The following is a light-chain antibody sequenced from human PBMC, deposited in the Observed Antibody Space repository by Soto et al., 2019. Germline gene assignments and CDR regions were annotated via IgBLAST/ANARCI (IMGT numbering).Light chain of an antibody. J-gene: IGKJ2*01. CDR2: DAS. CDR3: QRYGGSPPYT. V-gene: IGKV3-20*01. CDR1: QSVSNTY. Sequence: EIVLTQSPGTLSLSPGERATLSCRASQSVSNTYLTWYQQKPGQAPRLLIYDASTRATGIPDRFSGSGSGADFTLTINRLEPEDFAVYYCQRYGGSPPYTFGQGTKLEI.